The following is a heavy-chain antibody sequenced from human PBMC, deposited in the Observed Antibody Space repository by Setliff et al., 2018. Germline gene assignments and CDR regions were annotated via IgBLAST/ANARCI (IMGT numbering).Heavy chain of an antibody. Sequence: GGSLRLSCAASGFTFSNAWMTWVRQAPGKGLEWVGRIKSKADGGTTDYVAPVKGRFTISRDDSKNTLFLQMNNLKIEDTAVYYCTTWPKNGGYYYYYYMDVWGKGTTVTVSS. V-gene: IGHV3-15*01. CDR2: IKSKADGGTT. CDR3: TTWPKNGGYYYYYYMDV. J-gene: IGHJ6*03. CDR1: GFTFSNAW. D-gene: IGHD3-16*01.